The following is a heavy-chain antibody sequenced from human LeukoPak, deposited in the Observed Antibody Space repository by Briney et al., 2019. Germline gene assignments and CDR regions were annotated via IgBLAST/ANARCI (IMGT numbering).Heavy chain of an antibody. D-gene: IGHD4-17*01. CDR3: ARNMTSVTTGGEAFDL. CDR1: GFTFSNYA. CDR2: VIITGVST. J-gene: IGHJ3*01. V-gene: IGHV3-23*01. Sequence: RGSLRLSCAASGFTFSNYAMSWVRQAPGRGLEWVSTVIITGVSTYYADSLKGRFTISRDNSKNTLYLQMNSLRAEDTAVYYCARNMTSVTTGGEAFDLWGQGTMVTVSS.